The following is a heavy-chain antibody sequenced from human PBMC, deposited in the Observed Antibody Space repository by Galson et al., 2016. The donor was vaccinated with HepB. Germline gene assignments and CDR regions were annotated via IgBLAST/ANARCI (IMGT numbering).Heavy chain of an antibody. D-gene: IGHD6-13*01. J-gene: IGHJ6*02. Sequence: SVKVSCKASGYTFTSYYMHWVRQAPGQGLEWMGIINPSGGSTSYAQKFQGRVTMTRDTSTSTVHMELSSLRSEDTAVYYCARDGIAAADTFMTYFYYGMDVWGQGTTVTVSS. V-gene: IGHV1-46*01. CDR2: INPSGGST. CDR3: ARDGIAAADTFMTYFYYGMDV. CDR1: GYTFTSYY.